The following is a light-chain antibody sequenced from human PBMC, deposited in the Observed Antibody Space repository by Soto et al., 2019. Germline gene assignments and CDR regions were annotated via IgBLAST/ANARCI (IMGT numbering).Light chain of an antibody. CDR1: QSVNRH. CDR3: QHRHEWPST. Sequence: EIVLTQSPATLSLSPGERATLSCRASQSVNRHLVWYQQKPGQAPRLLIYDASSRATGVPARVSGSGSGTDCTPTISRLEPEDFGGYYCQHRHEWPSTFGGGTKVEIK. CDR2: DAS. V-gene: IGKV3-11*01. J-gene: IGKJ4*01.